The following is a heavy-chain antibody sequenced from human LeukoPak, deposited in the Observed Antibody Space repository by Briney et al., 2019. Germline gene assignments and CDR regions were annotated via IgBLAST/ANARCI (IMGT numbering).Heavy chain of an antibody. J-gene: IGHJ4*02. D-gene: IGHD5-12*01. CDR3: TTATELIVATIPDY. Sequence: GGSLRLSCAASGFTFSDVWMTWVRRAPGKGMEWVGRIKTKTDGATTDYAAPVKGRFTILRDDSENMLYLQMKSLKTEDTALYYCTTATELIVATIPDYWGQGTLVTVSS. V-gene: IGHV3-15*01. CDR1: GFTFSDVW. CDR2: IKTKTDGATT.